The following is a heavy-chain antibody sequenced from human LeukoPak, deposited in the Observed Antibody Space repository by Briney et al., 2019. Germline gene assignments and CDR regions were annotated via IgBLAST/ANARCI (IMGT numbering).Heavy chain of an antibody. Sequence: ASVKVSCKASGYTFTSYDINWVRQATGQGLEWMGWMNPNSGNTGYAQKFQGRVTMTRNTSISTTYMDLSNLKSEDTAVYYCARGPSLDLLPPYYMDVWGKGTTVTVSS. D-gene: IGHD3-10*01. CDR3: ARGPSLDLLPPYYMDV. CDR2: MNPNSGNT. J-gene: IGHJ6*03. V-gene: IGHV1-8*01. CDR1: GYTFTSYD.